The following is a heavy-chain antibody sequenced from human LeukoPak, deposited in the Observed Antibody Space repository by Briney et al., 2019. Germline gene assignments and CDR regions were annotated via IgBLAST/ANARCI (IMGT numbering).Heavy chain of an antibody. D-gene: IGHD3-10*01. V-gene: IGHV3-9*01. Sequence: GGSLRLSCAASGFTFTSSWMHWVRQAPGKGLEWVPGISWNSGSIGYADSVKGRFTISRDSAKNSLYLQMNSLRAEDTALYYCAKGTPYYYGSGSHPVDYWGQGTLVTVSS. J-gene: IGHJ4*02. CDR2: ISWNSGSI. CDR1: GFTFTSSW. CDR3: AKGTPYYYGSGSHPVDY.